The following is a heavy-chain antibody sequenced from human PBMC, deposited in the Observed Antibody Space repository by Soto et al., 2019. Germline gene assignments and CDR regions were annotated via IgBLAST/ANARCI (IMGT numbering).Heavy chain of an antibody. D-gene: IGHD1-1*01. V-gene: IGHV3-21*01. J-gene: IGHJ6*02. CDR1: GFTFGGYT. CDR3: ARDAYRATTFTTDYSYYAMDV. Sequence: WGSLRLSCAASGFTFGGYTVNWVRQSPGKGLEWVSSISTSGGYIFYADSVKGRFTISRDNAKNSLYLQLNSLRAEDTAVYYCARDAYRATTFTTDYSYYAMDVWGQGTTVTVSS. CDR2: ISTSGGYI.